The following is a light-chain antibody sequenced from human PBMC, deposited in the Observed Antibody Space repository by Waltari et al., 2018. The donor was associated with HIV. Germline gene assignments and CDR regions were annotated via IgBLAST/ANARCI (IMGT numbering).Light chain of an antibody. CDR2: KDI. Sequence: SYELTQPPSVSVSPGQTARITCSGDGLPKQSAYWYQQRPGQAPALVIYKDIDRPSGIPARVAGSSSGTTVMLTIREVQAEDEADYYCQSVDSSGSYVIFGGGTKLTVL. CDR1: GLPKQS. J-gene: IGLJ2*01. CDR3: QSVDSSGSYVI. V-gene: IGLV3-25*03.